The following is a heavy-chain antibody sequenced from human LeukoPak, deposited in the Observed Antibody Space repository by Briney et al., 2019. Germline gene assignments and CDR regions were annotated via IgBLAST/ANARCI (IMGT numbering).Heavy chain of an antibody. CDR2: MSYSGST. J-gene: IGHJ4*02. Sequence: SETLSLTYTVSGGSISSYYWSWIRQPPGKGLEWIGYMSYSGSTNYNPSLKSRVTMSINTSKNQFSLRLSSVTAADTAVYYCARGSDFGDYWGQGTLVTVSS. V-gene: IGHV4-59*01. CDR3: ARGSDFGDY. CDR1: GGSISSYY. D-gene: IGHD4-17*01.